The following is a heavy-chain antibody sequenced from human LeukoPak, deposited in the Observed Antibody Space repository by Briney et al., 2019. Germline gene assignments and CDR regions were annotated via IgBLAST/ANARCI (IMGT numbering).Heavy chain of an antibody. J-gene: IGHJ4*02. CDR2: IWYDGSNK. Sequence: PGGSLRLSRAASGFMFRSYGMHWVRQAPGRGLEWVAVIWYDGSNKYYTDSVKGRFTISRDNSNNTLYLQMNSLRVEDTAVYYCARGHVRGYSYGFGYWGQGSLVTVSS. V-gene: IGHV3-33*08. CDR3: ARGHVRGYSYGFGY. D-gene: IGHD5-18*01. CDR1: GFMFRSYG.